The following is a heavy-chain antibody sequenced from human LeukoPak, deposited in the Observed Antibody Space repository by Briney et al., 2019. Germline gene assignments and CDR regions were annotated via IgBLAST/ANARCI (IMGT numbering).Heavy chain of an antibody. CDR3: TRDSSGNSVGTGFDY. CDR2: MHPHSGNT. CDR1: GYTFASYD. J-gene: IGHJ4*02. Sequence: ASVKVSCKAAGYTFASYDINWVRQATGQGLEWMGWMHPHSGNTGYAQTFQGRVTMTTNISTSTAYMELSSLRYEDTAVYYCTRDSSGNSVGTGFDYWGQGTLVTVSS. D-gene: IGHD4-23*01. V-gene: IGHV1-8*01.